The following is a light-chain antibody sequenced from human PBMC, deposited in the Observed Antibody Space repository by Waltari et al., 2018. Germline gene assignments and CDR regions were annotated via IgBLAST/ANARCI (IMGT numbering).Light chain of an antibody. CDR1: QSLVFSDGKTY. CDR3: MQTTHWPRT. Sequence: DAVMTQSPLSLPVSLGQPASISCKSIQSLVFSDGKTYLHWFHQRPGQSPRRLIYKVSNRDSGVPDRFSGSGSGTDFTLKISRVEAEDVGVYYCMQTTHWPRTFGQGTKVEIK. J-gene: IGKJ1*01. V-gene: IGKV2-30*01. CDR2: KVS.